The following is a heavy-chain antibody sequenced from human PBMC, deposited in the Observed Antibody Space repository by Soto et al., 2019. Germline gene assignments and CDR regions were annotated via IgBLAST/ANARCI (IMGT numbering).Heavy chain of an antibody. Sequence: QVQLQESGPGLVKPSQTLSLTCTVSGGSISSGTYYWSWIRQHPAKGLEWIAYIHYSGDTYYSPSLRSRGTMSVVTPKNQFSVKLSSVTAAETAVYYCARAAVAYCGGDCYSPFDYWGQGTLVTVSS. CDR1: GGSISSGTYY. J-gene: IGHJ4*02. D-gene: IGHD2-21*02. CDR2: IHYSGDT. CDR3: ARAAVAYCGGDCYSPFDY. V-gene: IGHV4-31*03.